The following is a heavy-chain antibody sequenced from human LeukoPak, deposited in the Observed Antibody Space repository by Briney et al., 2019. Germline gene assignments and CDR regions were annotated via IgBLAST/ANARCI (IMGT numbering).Heavy chain of an antibody. CDR1: GYTFTGYY. CDR2: INPNSGGT. Sequence: ASVKVSCKASGYTFTGYYMHWVRQAPGQGLEWMGWINPNSGGTNYAQKFQGRVTMTRDTSISTAYMELRRLRSDDTAVYYCARGHRYGFLSGDHYYYYMDVWGKGTSVTISS. CDR3: ARGHRYGFLSGDHYYYYMDV. D-gene: IGHD5-18*01. V-gene: IGHV1-2*02. J-gene: IGHJ6*03.